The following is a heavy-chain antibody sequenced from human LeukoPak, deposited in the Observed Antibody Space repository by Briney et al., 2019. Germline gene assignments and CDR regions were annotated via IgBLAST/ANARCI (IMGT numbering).Heavy chain of an antibody. J-gene: IGHJ4*02. CDR1: GGSISSSNW. D-gene: IGHD3-9*01. CDR2: IYHSGST. CDR3: ARLGNYVILTGSDY. Sequence: SETLSLTCAVSGGSISSSNWWSWVRQPPGKGLEWIGEIYHSGSTNYNPSLKSRVTISVDKSKNQFSLKLSSVTAADTAVYYCARLGNYVILTGSDYWGQGTLVTVSS. V-gene: IGHV4-4*02.